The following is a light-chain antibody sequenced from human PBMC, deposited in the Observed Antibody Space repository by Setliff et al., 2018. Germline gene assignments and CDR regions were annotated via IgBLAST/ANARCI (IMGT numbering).Light chain of an antibody. CDR3: CSYTSSSTYV. CDR2: EVS. J-gene: IGLJ1*01. CDR1: SSDVGTYNV. V-gene: IGLV2-23*02. Sequence: QSALTQPASVSGSPGQSIAISCTGTSSDVGTYNVVSWYQHYPGKAPKLMIYEVSQRPSGVSNRFSGSKSGNTASLTISGLQTEDEADYYCCSYTSSSTYVFGTGTKVTVL.